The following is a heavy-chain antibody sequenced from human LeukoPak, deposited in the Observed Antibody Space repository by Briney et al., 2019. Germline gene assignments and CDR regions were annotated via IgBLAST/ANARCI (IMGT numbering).Heavy chain of an antibody. CDR3: ARWQYCSSTSCHQWNY. D-gene: IGHD2-2*01. J-gene: IGHJ4*02. Sequence: ASVKVSCKASGYTFTGYYMHWVRQAPGQGLEWMGWINPNSGGTNYAQKFQGRVTMTRDTSISTAYMEPSRLRSDDTAVYYCARWQYCSSTSCHQWNYWGQGTLVTVSS. V-gene: IGHV1-2*02. CDR1: GYTFTGYY. CDR2: INPNSGGT.